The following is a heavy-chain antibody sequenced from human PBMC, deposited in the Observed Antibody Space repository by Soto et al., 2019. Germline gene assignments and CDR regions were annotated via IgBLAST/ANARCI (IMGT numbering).Heavy chain of an antibody. CDR1: GGSLSDYH. J-gene: IGHJ6*02. D-gene: IGHD2-15*01. V-gene: IGHV4-34*01. Sequence: SETLSLTCAAYGGSLSDYHWSWIRQPPGKGLEWIGDINHRGSTNYNPSLKGRVTISVDTSKNQFSLKLTSVTAAATAIYYCARGRVVSAMFGYYSPLDAWGQGTTVTVSS. CDR3: ARGRVVSAMFGYYSPLDA. CDR2: INHRGST.